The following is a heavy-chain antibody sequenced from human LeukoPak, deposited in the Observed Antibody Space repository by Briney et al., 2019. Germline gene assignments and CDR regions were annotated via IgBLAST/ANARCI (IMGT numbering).Heavy chain of an antibody. CDR3: ARDRIGYEYYNGMDV. Sequence: ASVKVSCKASGYIFTTYAMHWVRQAPGQRLEWMGWINAANGNTKLSQKFQDRITIIRDKSANTAYMELSSLRSEDTAVYYCARDRIGYEYYNGMDVWGQGTTATVSS. CDR2: INAANGNT. V-gene: IGHV1-3*01. CDR1: GYIFTTYA. D-gene: IGHD2/OR15-2a*01. J-gene: IGHJ6*02.